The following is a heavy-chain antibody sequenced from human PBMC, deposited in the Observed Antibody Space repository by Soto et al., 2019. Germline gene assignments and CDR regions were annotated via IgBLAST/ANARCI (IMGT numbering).Heavy chain of an antibody. CDR1: GFTFSSYS. D-gene: IGHD4-4*01. CDR3: AIELTVNYYYYYMDV. Sequence: GGSLRLSCAASGFTFSSYSMNWVRQAPGKGLEWVSSISSSSSYIYYADSVKGRFTISRDNAKNALYLQMNSLRAEDTALYYCAIELTVNYYYYYMDVWGKGTTVTVSS. CDR2: ISSSSSYI. V-gene: IGHV3-21*01. J-gene: IGHJ6*03.